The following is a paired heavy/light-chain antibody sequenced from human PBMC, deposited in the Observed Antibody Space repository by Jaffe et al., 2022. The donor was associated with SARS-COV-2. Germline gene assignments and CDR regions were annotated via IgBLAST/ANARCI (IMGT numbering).Light chain of an antibody. Sequence: QSVLIQPPSASATPGQRVTISCSGSSSNIGTHVVNWYQQVPGTAPKLLIYANDQRSSGVPDRFSGSKSGTSASLAISGLQSEDEAAYYCAAWDASLPGPMFGGGTKLTVL. V-gene: IGLV1-44*01. CDR3: AAWDASLPGPM. CDR1: SSNIGTHV. J-gene: IGLJ3*02. CDR2: AND.
Heavy chain of an antibody. J-gene: IGHJ4*02. CDR2: IYGDDDK. D-gene: IGHD3-10*01. Sequence: QITLKESGPTLVKPTQTLTLTCTFSGFSLSTSAVGVGWIRQPPGEALEWLALIYGDDDKRYSPSLRSRLTITKDTSRNLVVLTLTAMDPADTATYYCAHRTGSGSQYYFASWGQGILVTVSS. V-gene: IGHV2-5*02. CDR1: GFSLSTSAVG. CDR3: AHRTGSGSQYYFAS.